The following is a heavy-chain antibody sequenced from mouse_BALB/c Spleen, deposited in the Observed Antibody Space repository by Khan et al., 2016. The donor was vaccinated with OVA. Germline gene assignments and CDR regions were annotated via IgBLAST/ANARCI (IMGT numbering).Heavy chain of an antibody. CDR3: ARWYGEYRFAY. CDR1: GYTFTDFA. D-gene: IGHD2-10*02. Sequence: VQLQESGTELVRPGVSVKISCTGSGYTFTDFAMHWVKQSHAKSLEWIGVISTYYGDVTYNQKFKGKVTMTVDKSSSTAYMELASLTSEDSAIYYSARWYGEYRFAYWGQGTLVTVSA. V-gene: IGHV1S137*01. J-gene: IGHJ3*01. CDR2: ISTYYGDV.